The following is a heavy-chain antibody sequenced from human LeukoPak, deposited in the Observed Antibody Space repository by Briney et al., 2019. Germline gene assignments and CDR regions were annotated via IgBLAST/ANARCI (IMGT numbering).Heavy chain of an antibody. J-gene: IGHJ4*02. CDR3: ARGIAARY. D-gene: IGHD6-6*01. CDR1: GYTFTGYY. V-gene: IGHV1-2*02. Sequence: ASVKVSCKASGYTFTGYYIHWVRQAPGQGLEWMGWINPNSGGTNYAQKFQGRVTMTRDTSISTAYMELSWLGSDDTAMYYCARGIAARYWGQGTLVTVSS. CDR2: INPNSGGT.